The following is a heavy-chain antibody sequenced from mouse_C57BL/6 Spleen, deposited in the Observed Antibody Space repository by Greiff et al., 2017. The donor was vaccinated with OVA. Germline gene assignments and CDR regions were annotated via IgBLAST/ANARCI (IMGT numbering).Heavy chain of an antibody. CDR2: IDPSDSYT. V-gene: IGHV1-69*01. Sequence: QVQLQQPGAELVMPGASVKLSCKASGYTFTSYWMHWVKQRPGQGLEWIGEIDPSDSYTNYNQKFKGKSTLTVDKSSSTAYMQLSSLTSEDSAVYYCAREGHYWGQGTTLTVSS. CDR1: GYTFTSYW. CDR3: AREGHY. D-gene: IGHD3-3*01. J-gene: IGHJ2*01.